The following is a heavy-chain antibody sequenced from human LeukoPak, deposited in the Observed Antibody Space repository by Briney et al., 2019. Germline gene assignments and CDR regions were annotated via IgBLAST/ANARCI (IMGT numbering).Heavy chain of an antibody. Sequence: PSETLSLTCTVSGGSISSYYWGWIRQPPGKGLEWIGYIYYSGSTNYNPSLASRVTLSLDTSKTQLSLRLTSVTAADTAVYYCAREEGIAAAGALEYWGQGILVTVSS. D-gene: IGHD6-13*01. J-gene: IGHJ4*02. V-gene: IGHV4-59*01. CDR2: IYYSGST. CDR1: GGSISSYY. CDR3: AREEGIAAAGALEY.